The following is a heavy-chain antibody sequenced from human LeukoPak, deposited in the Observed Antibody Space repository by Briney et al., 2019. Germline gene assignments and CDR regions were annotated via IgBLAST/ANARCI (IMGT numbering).Heavy chain of an antibody. J-gene: IGHJ6*03. CDR2: ISGSGGST. Sequence: GGSLRVSRVASGFTFSTYAMSWLRQAPGKGLEWVSAISGSGGSTHYAESVKGRFTISRDNSKNTLYLQMNSLRAEDTAVYYCAKEFVPAAILSYYYMDVWGRGTTVTVSS. D-gene: IGHD2-2*01. CDR3: AKEFVPAAILSYYYMDV. CDR1: GFTFSTYA. V-gene: IGHV3-23*01.